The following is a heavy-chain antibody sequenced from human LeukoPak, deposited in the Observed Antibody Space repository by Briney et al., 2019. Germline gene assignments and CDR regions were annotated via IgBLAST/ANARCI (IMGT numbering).Heavy chain of an antibody. D-gene: IGHD2/OR15-2a*01. CDR2: IYFPGHP. CDR1: GGSISGDY. J-gene: IGHJ4*02. CDR3: ARQGGTYFPHFDV. Sequence: PSETLSLTCTVSGGSISGDYWSWIRQSPGKELELIGYIYFPGHPNYKPSLRSRVTISGDTSKNVFSLTLNSVTAADTAIYYCARQGGTYFPHFDVWGPGTLVTVSS. V-gene: IGHV4-59*08.